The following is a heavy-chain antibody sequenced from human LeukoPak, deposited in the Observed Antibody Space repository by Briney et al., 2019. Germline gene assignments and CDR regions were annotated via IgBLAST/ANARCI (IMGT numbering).Heavy chain of an antibody. Sequence: ASVNVSCKASGYTFTSYAMHWVRQAPGQRLEWMGWINAGNGNTKYSQKFQGRVTITRDTSASTAYMELSSLRSEDTAVYYCARGYDISTGYHYWGQGTLVTVSS. CDR2: INAGNGNT. CDR1: GYTFTSYA. V-gene: IGHV1-3*01. CDR3: ARGYDISTGYHY. D-gene: IGHD3-9*01. J-gene: IGHJ4*02.